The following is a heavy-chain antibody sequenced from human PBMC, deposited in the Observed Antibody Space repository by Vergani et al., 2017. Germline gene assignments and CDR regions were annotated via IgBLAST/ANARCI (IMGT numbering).Heavy chain of an antibody. D-gene: IGHD6-19*01. CDR1: GGTFSSYA. J-gene: IGHJ6*03. V-gene: IGHV1-69*01. CDR2: IIPIFGTA. Sequence: QVQLVQSGAEVKKPGSSVKVSCKASGGTFSSYALSWVRQAPAQGLEWMGGIIPIFGTAHYAQKFQGRVTLTADESTSTAYMERSRLRSEDTAVCYWAGDLTPPRLAVAGRGYYYYYYYMDVGGKGTTVTVSS. CDR3: AGDLTPPRLAVAGRGYYYYYYYMDV.